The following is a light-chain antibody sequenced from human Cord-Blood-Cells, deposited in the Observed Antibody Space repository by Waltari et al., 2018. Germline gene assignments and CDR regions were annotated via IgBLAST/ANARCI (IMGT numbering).Light chain of an antibody. CDR1: SSDVGGYNY. Sequence: QSALTQPRSVSGSPGQSVTISCTGNSSDVGGYNYVSWYQQPPDKAPRLMIYEVSNRASGVPDRFSGSKSGNTASLTISGLQAEDEADYYCCSYAGSYNVVFGGGTKLTVL. CDR2: EVS. V-gene: IGLV2-11*01. CDR3: CSYAGSYNVV. J-gene: IGLJ2*01.